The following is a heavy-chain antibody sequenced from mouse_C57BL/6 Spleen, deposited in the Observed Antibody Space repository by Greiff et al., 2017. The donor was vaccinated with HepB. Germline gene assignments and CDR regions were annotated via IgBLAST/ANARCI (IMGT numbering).Heavy chain of an antibody. CDR2: IDPETGGT. CDR3: TRDDYALYFDY. CDR1: GYTFTDYE. J-gene: IGHJ2*01. D-gene: IGHD2-4*01. Sequence: VQLQQPGAELVKPGASVKLSCKASGYTFTDYEMHWVKQTPVHGLEWIGAIDPETGGTAYNQKFKGKAILTADKSSSTAYMELRSLTSEDSAVYYCTRDDYALYFDYWGQGTTLTVSS. V-gene: IGHV1-15*01.